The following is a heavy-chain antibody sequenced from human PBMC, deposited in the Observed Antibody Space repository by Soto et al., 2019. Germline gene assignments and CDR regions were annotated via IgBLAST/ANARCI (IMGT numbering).Heavy chain of an antibody. Sequence: QMQLVQSGPEVKKPGTSVKVSCKASGFTFTSSAVQWVRQARGQRLEWIGWIVVGSGNTNYAQKFQERVTNTRDMSTSTAYMELSSLRSEDTAVYYCGIVRRTDPLYGMDVWGQGTTVTVSS. CDR3: GIVRRTDPLYGMDV. D-gene: IGHD3-16*02. CDR1: GFTFTSSA. V-gene: IGHV1-58*01. J-gene: IGHJ6*02. CDR2: IVVGSGNT.